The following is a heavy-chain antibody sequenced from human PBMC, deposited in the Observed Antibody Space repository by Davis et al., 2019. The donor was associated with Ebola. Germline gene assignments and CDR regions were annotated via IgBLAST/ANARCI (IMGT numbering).Heavy chain of an antibody. D-gene: IGHD4-17*01. CDR1: GFTFSSYG. J-gene: IGHJ6*04. CDR2: ISYDGSNK. Sequence: PGGSLRLSCAASGFTFSSYGMHWVRQAPGKGLEWVAVISYDGSNKYYADSVKGRFTISRDNSKNTLYLQMNSLRAEDTAVYYCAKDGLTTGTGEDYYHGMDVWGKGPRSTAPQ. CDR3: AKDGLTTGTGEDYYHGMDV. V-gene: IGHV3-30*18.